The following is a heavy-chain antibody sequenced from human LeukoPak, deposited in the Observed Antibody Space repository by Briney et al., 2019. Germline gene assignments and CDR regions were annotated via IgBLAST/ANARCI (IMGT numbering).Heavy chain of an antibody. CDR2: VNWNGDRT. CDR1: GFTFDDYG. D-gene: IGHD1-26*01. CDR3: ARGGGSTWPPYYFDN. J-gene: IGHJ4*02. V-gene: IGHV3-20*04. Sequence: RAGGSLRLSCAASGFTFDDYGMSWVRQAPGKGLEWVSSVNWNGDRTGYIDSVKGRFTISRDNAKNSLYLHMISLRVEDTALYYCARGGGSTWPPYYFDNWGEGTLVTVSS.